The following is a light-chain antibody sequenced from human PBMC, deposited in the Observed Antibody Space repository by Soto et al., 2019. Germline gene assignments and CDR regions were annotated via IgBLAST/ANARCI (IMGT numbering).Light chain of an antibody. V-gene: IGKV3-15*01. CDR1: QSVSSN. CDR2: GAS. CDR3: QHYTNWPPYT. J-gene: IGKJ2*01. Sequence: EIVMTQSPATLSVSPGERATLSCRASQSVSSNLAWYQQKPGQAPRLLIYGASTRAPGIPARFSGSGSGTEFTLTISSLQSEDFAVYYCQHYTNWPPYTFGQGTKLEIK.